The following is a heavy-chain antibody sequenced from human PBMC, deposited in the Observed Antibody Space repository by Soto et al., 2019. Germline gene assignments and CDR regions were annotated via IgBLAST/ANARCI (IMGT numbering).Heavy chain of an antibody. CDR2: IKQDGSEI. CDR1: GFTLSGYW. CDR3: LITTSAFDI. V-gene: IGHV3-7*01. J-gene: IGHJ3*02. D-gene: IGHD4-4*01. Sequence: HPGGSLRLSCAASGFTLSGYWMSWVRQAPGKGLEWVANIKQDGSEIYYVDSVKGRFTISRDNAKNSLFLQMNSLRAEDTAVYYCLITTSAFDIWGQGTLVTVSS.